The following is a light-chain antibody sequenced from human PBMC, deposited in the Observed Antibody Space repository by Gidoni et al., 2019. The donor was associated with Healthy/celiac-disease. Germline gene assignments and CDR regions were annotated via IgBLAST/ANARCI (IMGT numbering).Light chain of an antibody. V-gene: IGKV3-20*01. CDR2: GAS. J-gene: IGKJ2*01. CDR3: QQYGSSPLYT. Sequence: ELVLTQSPGTLPLSPVARATRSCRASQSVSSSYLAWYQQKPGQAPRLLIYGASSRATGIPDRFSGSGSGTDFTLTISRLEPEDFAVYYCQQYGSSPLYTFGQGTKLEIK. CDR1: QSVSSSY.